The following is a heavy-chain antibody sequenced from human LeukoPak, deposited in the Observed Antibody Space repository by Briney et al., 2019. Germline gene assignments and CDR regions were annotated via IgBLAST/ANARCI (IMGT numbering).Heavy chain of an antibody. V-gene: IGHV3-30*18. D-gene: IGHD3-3*01. CDR1: GFTFSSYG. Sequence: PGRSLRLSCAASGFTFSSYGMHWVRQAPGKGLEGVAVISYDGSNKYYADSVKGRFTISRDNSKNTLYLQMNSLRAEDTAVYYCAKSTFDDFWSGALDYWGQGTLVTVSS. CDR2: ISYDGSNK. J-gene: IGHJ4*02. CDR3: AKSTFDDFWSGALDY.